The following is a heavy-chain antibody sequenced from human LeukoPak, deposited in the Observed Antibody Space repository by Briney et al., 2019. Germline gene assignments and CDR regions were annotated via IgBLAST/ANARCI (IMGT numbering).Heavy chain of an antibody. V-gene: IGHV1-18*01. D-gene: IGHD3-9*01. J-gene: IGHJ4*02. CDR1: GYTFITHG. CDR2: ISAYNGNT. Sequence: ASVKVSCKASGYTFITHGLAWVRQAPGQGLEWMGWISAYNGNTIYAQTLQDRLTMTTDTSTSTAYMELRSLRSDDTAVYYCARGRLRYLDWTRAYSDYWGQGTLVTVSS. CDR3: ARGRLRYLDWTRAYSDY.